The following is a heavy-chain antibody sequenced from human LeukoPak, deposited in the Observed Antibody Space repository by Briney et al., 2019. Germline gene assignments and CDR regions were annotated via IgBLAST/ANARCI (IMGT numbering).Heavy chain of an antibody. CDR2: INHSGST. V-gene: IGHV4-34*01. Sequence: PSETLTLTCAAYGCSFSGYYLSWIRQPPGKGLEWIGEINHSGSTNYNPSLKSRVTISVDTSKNQFSLKLSSVTAADTAVYYCARGRRSSSTSCYDYWCQGTLVTVSS. J-gene: IGHJ4*02. CDR3: ARGRRSSSTSCYDY. CDR1: GCSFSGYY. D-gene: IGHD2-2*01.